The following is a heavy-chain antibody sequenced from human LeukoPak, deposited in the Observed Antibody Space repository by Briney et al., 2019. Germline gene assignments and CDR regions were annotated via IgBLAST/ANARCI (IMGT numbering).Heavy chain of an antibody. D-gene: IGHD5-24*01. CDR2: ISSSSSYI. Sequence: PGGSLRLSCAASGFTFSSYSMNWVRQAPGKGLEWVSSISSSSSYIYYADSVKGRFTISRDNAKNSLYLQMNSLRAEDTAVYYCARDPVPAEMATISSPFFDYWGQGTLVTVSS. CDR3: ARDPVPAEMATISSPFFDY. CDR1: GFTFSSYS. V-gene: IGHV3-21*01. J-gene: IGHJ4*02.